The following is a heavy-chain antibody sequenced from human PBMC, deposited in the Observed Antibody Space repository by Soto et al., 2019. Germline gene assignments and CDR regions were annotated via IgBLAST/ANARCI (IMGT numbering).Heavy chain of an antibody. V-gene: IGHV3-30-3*01. CDR3: ARDRSSGVFDY. D-gene: IGHD6-19*01. Sequence: QVQLVESGGGVVQPGRSLRLSCAASGFTFSSYAMHWVRQAPGKGLEWVAVISYDGSNKYYADSVKGRFTISRDNSKNTLYLQISSLGAEATAVYYCARDRSSGVFDYWGQGTLVTVSS. CDR1: GFTFSSYA. J-gene: IGHJ4*02. CDR2: ISYDGSNK.